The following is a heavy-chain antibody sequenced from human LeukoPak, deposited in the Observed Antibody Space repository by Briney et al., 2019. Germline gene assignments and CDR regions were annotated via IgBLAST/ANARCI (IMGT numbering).Heavy chain of an antibody. D-gene: IGHD3-22*01. CDR1: GYDFTSVG. J-gene: IGHJ1*01. CDR2: ISPYNGNT. CDR3: AREDLYYYDSSGSEYFQH. Sequence: GASVEVSCKASGYDFTSVGITWVRQAPGQGLEWMGWISPYNGNTRYVQKLQGRVTMTTDTSTSTAYMELRSLRFDDTAVYYCAREDLYYYDSSGSEYFQHWGQGTLVTVSS. V-gene: IGHV1-18*01.